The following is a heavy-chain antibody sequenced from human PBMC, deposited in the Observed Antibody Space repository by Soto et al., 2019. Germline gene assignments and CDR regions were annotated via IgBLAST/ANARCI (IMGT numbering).Heavy chain of an antibody. J-gene: IGHJ4*02. CDR1: GYSFTSYW. D-gene: IGHD3-22*01. Sequence: GESLKISCKGSGYSFTSYWIGWVRQMPGKGLEWMGIIYPGDSDTRYSPSFQGQVTISADKSISTAYLQWSSLKASDTATYYCARRMNYYDSSGYYHRPAYYFDYWGQGTLVTVSS. CDR2: IYPGDSDT. CDR3: ARRMNYYDSSGYYHRPAYYFDY. V-gene: IGHV5-51*01.